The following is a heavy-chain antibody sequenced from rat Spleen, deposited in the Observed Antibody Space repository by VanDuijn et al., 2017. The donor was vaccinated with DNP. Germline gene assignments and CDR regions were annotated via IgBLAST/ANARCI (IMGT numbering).Heavy chain of an antibody. Sequence: QVQLQQSGAELAKPGSSVMISCKASGYTFTTYYITWIKQTTGQGLEYIGYINTGSGGTNYNEKFRGKATLTVDTSSNTAFMQLSSLTPDDSAVYYCTTPGGYYSGDAMDAWGQGTSVTVSS. V-gene: IGHV1-43*01. CDR1: GYTFTTYY. CDR2: INTGSGGT. J-gene: IGHJ4*01. CDR3: TTPGGYYSGDAMDA. D-gene: IGHD1-1*01.